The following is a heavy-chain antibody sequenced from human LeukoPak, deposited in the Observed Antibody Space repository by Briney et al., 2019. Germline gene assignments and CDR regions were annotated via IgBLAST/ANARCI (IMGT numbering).Heavy chain of an antibody. D-gene: IGHD6-19*01. V-gene: IGHV4-34*01. CDR1: GGSFSGYY. Sequence: SETLSLTCAVYGGSFSGYYWSWIRQPPGKGLEWIGEINHSGSTNYNPSLKSRVTISVDTSKNQFSLKLSSVTAADTAVCYCARSGWYDYWGQGTLVTVSS. J-gene: IGHJ4*02. CDR2: INHSGST. CDR3: ARSGWYDY.